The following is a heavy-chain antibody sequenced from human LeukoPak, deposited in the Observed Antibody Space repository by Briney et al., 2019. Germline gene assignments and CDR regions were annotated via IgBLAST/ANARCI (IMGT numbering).Heavy chain of an antibody. Sequence: ASVKVSCKVSGYTFTSYYMHWVRQAPGQGLEWMGWINPNSGGTNYAQKFQGRVTMTRDTSISTAYMELSRLRSDDTAVYYCARFIPGGDEDYWGQGTLVTVSS. J-gene: IGHJ4*02. CDR3: ARFIPGGDEDY. V-gene: IGHV1-2*02. D-gene: IGHD2-21*02. CDR2: INPNSGGT. CDR1: GYTFTSYY.